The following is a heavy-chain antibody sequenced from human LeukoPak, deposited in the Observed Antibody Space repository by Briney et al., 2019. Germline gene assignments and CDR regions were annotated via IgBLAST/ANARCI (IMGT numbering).Heavy chain of an antibody. CDR1: GFTLSSYG. Sequence: GGSLRLSCAASGFTLSSYGMHWVRQAPGKGLEWVAFIRYDGSIKYYADSVKGRFTISRDNSKNTLYLEMNRLRTEDTAVYYCSKLKATRTDPFDYWGQGTLVTVSS. CDR2: IRYDGSIK. D-gene: IGHD1-1*01. J-gene: IGHJ4*02. CDR3: SKLKATRTDPFDY. V-gene: IGHV3-30*02.